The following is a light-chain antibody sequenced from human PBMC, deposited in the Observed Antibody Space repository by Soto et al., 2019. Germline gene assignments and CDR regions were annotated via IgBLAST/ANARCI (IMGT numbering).Light chain of an antibody. J-gene: IGLJ1*01. Sequence: QSVLTQPASVSGSPGQSITISCTGTSSDVGGHDYVSWYQQHPGKAPKLMIYEVNNRPSGVSSRFSGSKSGNTASLTISGLQAEDEADYYCSSYTSSTTYVFGTGTKVTAL. CDR2: EVN. CDR1: SSDVGGHDY. V-gene: IGLV2-14*01. CDR3: SSYTSSTTYV.